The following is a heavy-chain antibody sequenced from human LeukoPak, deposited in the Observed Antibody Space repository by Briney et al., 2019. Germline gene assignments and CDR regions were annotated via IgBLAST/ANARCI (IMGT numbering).Heavy chain of an antibody. CDR1: GFIFSTYA. D-gene: IGHD6-19*01. Sequence: GGALRLSCAGSGFIFSTYAMHWVPQAPGKGLEYVSAISNHGGSTYYANSVKGRFIISRDNSKNTLYLQMGNLRIEDMAVYYCARESATSGWLFDCWGQGTLVTVSS. V-gene: IGHV3-64*01. J-gene: IGHJ4*02. CDR2: ISNHGGST. CDR3: ARESATSGWLFDC.